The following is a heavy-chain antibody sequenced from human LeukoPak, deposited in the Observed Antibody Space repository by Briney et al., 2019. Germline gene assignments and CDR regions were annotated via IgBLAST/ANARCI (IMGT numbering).Heavy chain of an antibody. Sequence: GGSLRLSCAASGFTFSSYWMHWVRQAPGKGLVWVSHINSDGSCTSYADAVKGRFTISRDNAKNTLYLQMNSLSAEDTAVYYCARTYWFDPWGQGTLVTVSS. CDR1: GFTFSSYW. J-gene: IGHJ5*02. V-gene: IGHV3-74*01. CDR3: ARTYWFDP. CDR2: INSDGSCT.